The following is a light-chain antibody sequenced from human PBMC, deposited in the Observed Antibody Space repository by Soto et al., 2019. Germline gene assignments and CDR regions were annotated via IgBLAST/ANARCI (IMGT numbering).Light chain of an antibody. Sequence: DIVMTQSPDSLAVSLGERATINCKSSQSVLYSSNNKNYLAWYQQKPGQSPKLLIYWASTRESGVPDRFSGSGSGTYFTLTISSLQAEDVAVYYCQQYYSTPFTFGPGTKVDIK. V-gene: IGKV4-1*01. CDR2: WAS. J-gene: IGKJ3*01. CDR3: QQYYSTPFT. CDR1: QSVLYSSNNKNY.